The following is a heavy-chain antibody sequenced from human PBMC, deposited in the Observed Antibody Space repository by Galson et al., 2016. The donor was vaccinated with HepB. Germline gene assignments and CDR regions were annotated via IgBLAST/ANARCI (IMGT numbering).Heavy chain of an antibody. CDR1: GFRFSGYA. J-gene: IGHJ4*02. D-gene: IGHD3-22*01. Sequence: SLRLSCAASGFRFSGYAMHWVRQAPGKGLEWVAVISYDGSKKYYADSVKGRFTISRDNSKNTLYLQMNSLRAEDTAVYYCARDGDVPSDCYDSRGRGYFDYRGKGSLLSVSS. V-gene: IGHV3-30*04. CDR2: ISYDGSKK. CDR3: ARDGDVPSDCYDSRGRGYFDY.